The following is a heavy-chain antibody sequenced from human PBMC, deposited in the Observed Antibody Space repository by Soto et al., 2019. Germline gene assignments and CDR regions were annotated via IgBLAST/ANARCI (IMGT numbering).Heavy chain of an antibody. CDR1: GFTFRTYT. CDR3: ARDRGYDAHEYYYNAMDV. J-gene: IGHJ6*02. V-gene: IGHV3-21*01. D-gene: IGHD2-15*01. Sequence: PGGSLRLSCVASGFTFRTYTINWVRQAPWKGLEWVSGIRGFSPYTFYAESVKGRFTISRDNAKNSLYLQMNSLGVEDTAVYYCARDRGYDAHEYYYNAMDVSGQGTKV. CDR2: IRGFSPYT.